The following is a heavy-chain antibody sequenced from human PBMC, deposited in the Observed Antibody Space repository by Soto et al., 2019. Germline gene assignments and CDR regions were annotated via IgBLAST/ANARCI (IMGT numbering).Heavy chain of an antibody. J-gene: IGHJ4*02. CDR2: IIPILSMS. CDR1: GGTFSSYT. Sequence: QVQLVQSGAEVKNPGSSVRVSCKASGGTFSSYTLNWVRQAPGQGLEWMGRIIPILSMSTYAQKFQGRVSIIADKSTTTAYMTLSSLRSDDTAIYYCARSYGSGSRPFDYWGQGTPVTVSS. V-gene: IGHV1-69*02. D-gene: IGHD3-10*01. CDR3: ARSYGSGSRPFDY.